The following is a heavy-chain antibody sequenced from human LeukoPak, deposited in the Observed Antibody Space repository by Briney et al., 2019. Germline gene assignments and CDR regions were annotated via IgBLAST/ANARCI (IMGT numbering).Heavy chain of an antibody. CDR3: ASPLGYCNSASCYGDY. J-gene: IGHJ4*02. Sequence: SETLSLTCTVSGGSISSSSYYWGWIRQPPGKGLEWIGSIYYSGSTYYNPSLKSRVTISVDTSKNQFSLKLSSVTAADTAVYYCASPLGYCNSASCYGDYWGQGTLVTVSS. CDR2: IYYSGST. V-gene: IGHV4-39*01. D-gene: IGHD2-2*01. CDR1: GGSISSSSYY.